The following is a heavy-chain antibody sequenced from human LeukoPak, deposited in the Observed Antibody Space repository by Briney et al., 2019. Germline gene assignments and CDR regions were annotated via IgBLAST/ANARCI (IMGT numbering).Heavy chain of an antibody. Sequence: GGSLRLSCAASGFTFSGSAMHWVRQASGKGLEWVGRIRSKANSYATAYAASVKGRFTISRDDSKNTAYLQMNSPKTEDTAVYYCRVYCSGGSCRPGFDYWGQGTPVTVSS. CDR2: IRSKANSYAT. CDR1: GFTFSGSA. J-gene: IGHJ4*02. V-gene: IGHV3-73*01. D-gene: IGHD2-15*01. CDR3: RVYCSGGSCRPGFDY.